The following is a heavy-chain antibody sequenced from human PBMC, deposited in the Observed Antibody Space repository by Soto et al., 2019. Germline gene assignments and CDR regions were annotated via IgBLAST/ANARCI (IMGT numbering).Heavy chain of an antibody. V-gene: IGHV3-48*01. CDR1: GFTFSAHS. CDR2: ISSGSTPI. Sequence: PGGSLRLSCAASGFTFSAHSMDWVRQAPGKGLEWVSYISSGSTPIYYADSVRGRFTISRDNAKNSLYLQMNSLRAEDTAVYYCARWNYDTSGYYKGALDYWGQGTLVTVSS. J-gene: IGHJ4*02. CDR3: ARWNYDTSGYYKGALDY. D-gene: IGHD3-22*01.